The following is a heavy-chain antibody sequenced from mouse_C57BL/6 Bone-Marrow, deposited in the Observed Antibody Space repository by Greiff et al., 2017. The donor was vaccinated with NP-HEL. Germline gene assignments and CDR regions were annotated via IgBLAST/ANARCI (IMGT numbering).Heavy chain of an antibody. CDR2: ISDGGSYT. CDR3: ARDGYYERGYYFDY. J-gene: IGHJ2*01. V-gene: IGHV5-4*01. CDR1: GFTFSSYA. Sequence: EVMLVESGGGLVKPGGSLKLSCAASGFTFSSYAMSWVRQTPEKRLEWVATISDGGSYTYYPDNVKGRFTISRDNAKNNLYLQMSHLKSEDTAMYYCARDGYYERGYYFDYWGQGTTLTVSS. D-gene: IGHD2-3*01.